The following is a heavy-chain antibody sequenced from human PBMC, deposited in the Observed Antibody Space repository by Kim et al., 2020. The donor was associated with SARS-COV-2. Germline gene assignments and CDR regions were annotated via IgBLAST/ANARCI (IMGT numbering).Heavy chain of an antibody. D-gene: IGHD2-2*01. CDR3: AKDVCSSTSCNWFDP. J-gene: IGHJ5*02. V-gene: IGHV3-30*18. CDR2: ISYDGSNK. Sequence: GGSLRLSCAASGFTFSSYGMHWVRQAPGKGLEWVAVISYDGSNKYYADSVKGRFTISRDNSKNTLYLQMNSLRAEDTAVYYCAKDVCSSTSCNWFDPWG. CDR1: GFTFSSYG.